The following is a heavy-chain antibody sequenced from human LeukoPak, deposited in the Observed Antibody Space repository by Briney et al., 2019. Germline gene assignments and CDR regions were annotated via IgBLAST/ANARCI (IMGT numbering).Heavy chain of an antibody. CDR2: MNPNSGNT. Sequence: GASVKVSCKASGYTFTSCDISWVRQAPGQGLEWMGWMNPNSGNTGYAQKFQGRVSMTRSTSMSTAYMERSSLRSEDTAVYYCARSQLHSVAAKRAYYFYGMDVWGQGTTVTV. CDR1: GYTFTSCD. V-gene: IGHV1-8*01. D-gene: IGHD2-21*01. CDR3: ARSQLHSVAAKRAYYFYGMDV. J-gene: IGHJ6*02.